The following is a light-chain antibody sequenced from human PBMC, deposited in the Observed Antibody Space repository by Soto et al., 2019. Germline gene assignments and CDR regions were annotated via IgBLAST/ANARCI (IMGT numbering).Light chain of an antibody. CDR3: QQYNNWPLLT. CDR2: GAS. J-gene: IGKJ4*01. V-gene: IGKV3-15*01. CDR1: QSVNNN. Sequence: EIMVMQSPATLSVSPGERATLSCRASQSVNNNLAWYQQKPGQAPRLLIYGASTRATGIPARFGGSGYGTEFTLTISSLQSEDFAIYYCQQYNNWPLLTFGGGTKVEIK.